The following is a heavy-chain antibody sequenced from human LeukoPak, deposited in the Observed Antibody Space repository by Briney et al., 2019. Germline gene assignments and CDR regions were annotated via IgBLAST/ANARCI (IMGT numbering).Heavy chain of an antibody. Sequence: VESLKISFKGSGFTNSWIGWVRQMPGKGLERMGVIYSGDSDTRYSPSFQGQVTISADKSISTAYLQWNSLKASDTAMYYCARHSYGFDYWGQGTLVTVSS. CDR2: IYSGDSDT. J-gene: IGHJ4*02. V-gene: IGHV5-51*01. CDR1: GFTNSW. D-gene: IGHD3-10*01. CDR3: ARHSYGFDY.